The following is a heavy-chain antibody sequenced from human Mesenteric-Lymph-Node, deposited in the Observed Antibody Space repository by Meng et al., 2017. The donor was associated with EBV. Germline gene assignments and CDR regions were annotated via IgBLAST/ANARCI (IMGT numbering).Heavy chain of an antibody. CDR3: TRPTTPYGDPSGY. D-gene: IGHD4-17*01. CDR1: GYIFTKYY. CDR2: SNTNTGDT. J-gene: IGHJ4*02. Sequence: QAQVEESEAGVKRSVASMKVACKASGYIFTKYYMRRVLRPTGQGLEWMGRSNTNTGDTDYAQSFKGRVTVTVDTSISTGYMKLSSLSPDDTAVYYCTRPTTPYGDPSGYWGRGTLVTVSS. V-gene: IGHV1-2*06.